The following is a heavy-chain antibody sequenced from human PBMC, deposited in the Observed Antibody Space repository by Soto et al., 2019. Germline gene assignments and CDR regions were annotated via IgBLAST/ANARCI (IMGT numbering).Heavy chain of an antibody. CDR1: GFTFSSYA. CDR2: IAYDGSNK. Sequence: QVQLVESGGSVVQPGRSLRLSCAASGFTFSSYAMHWVRQAPCKGLEWVAVIAYDGSNKYYADSVKGRFTISRDNSKNTLYLQMNSLSAEDTAVYHCARGFEWESDYYYGMDVWGQGTTVTVSS. V-gene: IGHV3-30-3*01. CDR3: ARGFEWESDYYYGMDV. J-gene: IGHJ6*02. D-gene: IGHD3-3*01.